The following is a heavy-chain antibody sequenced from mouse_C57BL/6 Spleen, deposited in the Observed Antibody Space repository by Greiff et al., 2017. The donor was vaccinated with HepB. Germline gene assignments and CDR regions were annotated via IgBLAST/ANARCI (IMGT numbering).Heavy chain of an antibody. Sequence: QVQLQQSGTELVKPGASVKLSCKASGYTFTSYWMHWVKQRPGQGLEWIGNINPSNGGTNYNEKFKSKATLTVDKSSSTAYMQLSSLTSEDSAVYYCARSGRLRPGNYFDYWGQGTTLTVSS. CDR3: ARSGRLRPGNYFDY. CDR1: GYTFTSYW. D-gene: IGHD2-2*01. J-gene: IGHJ2*01. V-gene: IGHV1-53*01. CDR2: INPSNGGT.